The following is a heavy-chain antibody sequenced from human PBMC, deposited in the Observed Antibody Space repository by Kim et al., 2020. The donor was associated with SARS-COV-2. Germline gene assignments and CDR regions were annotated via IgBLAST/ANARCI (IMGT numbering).Heavy chain of an antibody. CDR1: GFTFSSFA. CDR3: ARNTGWHKNWFDP. CDR2: ISGDESNK. V-gene: IGHV3-30*03. D-gene: IGHD6-19*01. J-gene: IGHJ5*02. Sequence: GGSLRLSCAASGFTFSSFAMHWVRQAPGKGLEWVAVISGDESNKYYADSVKGRFTISRDNSKNTLYLHMSSLRADDTAVYYCARNTGWHKNWFDPWGQGTLVTVSS.